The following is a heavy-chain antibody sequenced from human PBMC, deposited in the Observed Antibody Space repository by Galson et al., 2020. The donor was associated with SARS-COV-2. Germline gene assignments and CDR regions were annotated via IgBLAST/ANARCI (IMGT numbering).Heavy chain of an antibody. Sequence: GGSLRLSCAASGFTFSSYGMHWVRQAPGKGLEWVAVIWYDGSNKYYADSVKGRFTISRDNSKNTLYLQMNSLRAEDTAVYYCARDLPVGELHFDYWGQGTLVTVSS. CDR1: GFTFSSYG. J-gene: IGHJ4*02. CDR2: IWYDGSNK. V-gene: IGHV3-33*01. CDR3: ARDLPVGELHFDY. D-gene: IGHD3-10*01.